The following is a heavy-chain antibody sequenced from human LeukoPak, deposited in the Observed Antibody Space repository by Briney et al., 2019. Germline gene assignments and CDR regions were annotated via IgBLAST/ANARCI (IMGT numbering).Heavy chain of an antibody. CDR3: ARDGSGCYYAGYFQH. D-gene: IGHD3-22*01. Sequence: GGSLRLSCAASGFTFDDYGMSWVHQAPGKGMEWVSGVNWIGGGTGYADSVTGRFTISKVKAKNTLSPQMNSLRAEETALYYCARDGSGCYYAGYFQHWGQGTPGTVSP. J-gene: IGHJ1*01. CDR1: GFTFDDYG. CDR2: VNWIGGGT. V-gene: IGHV3-20*04.